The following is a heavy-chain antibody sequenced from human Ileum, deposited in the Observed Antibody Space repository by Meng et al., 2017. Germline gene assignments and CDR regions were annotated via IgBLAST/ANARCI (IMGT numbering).Heavy chain of an antibody. J-gene: IGHJ4*02. V-gene: IGHV3-33*01. Sequence: QRVGSGGGVGQTGRSRQLSCVAAGTFFSTSGIHWVRQGPGKGLEWVAMIWSDGSNKYYGDSVKGRFTISRDNSKNTVDLQMDSLRAEDTAVYYCARDRAVRDLDHWGQGTLVTVSS. CDR2: IWSDGSNK. CDR3: ARDRAVRDLDH. CDR1: GTFFSTSG. D-gene: IGHD3-10*01.